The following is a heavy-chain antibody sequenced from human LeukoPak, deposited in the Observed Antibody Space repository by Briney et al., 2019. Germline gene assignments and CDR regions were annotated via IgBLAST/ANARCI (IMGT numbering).Heavy chain of an antibody. CDR2: ISWNSGSI. Sequence: GGSLRLSCAASGFTFDDYAMHWVRQAPGKGLEWVSGISWNSGSIGYADSVKGRFTISRDNAKNSLYLQMNSLRAEDTALYYCAKGKFGELFVDYWGQGTLVTVSS. J-gene: IGHJ4*02. CDR1: GFTFDDYA. V-gene: IGHV3-9*01. CDR3: AKGKFGELFVDY. D-gene: IGHD3-10*01.